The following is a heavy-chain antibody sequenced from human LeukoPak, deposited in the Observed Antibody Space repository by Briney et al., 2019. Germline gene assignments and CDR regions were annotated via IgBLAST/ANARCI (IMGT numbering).Heavy chain of an antibody. V-gene: IGHV1-24*01. D-gene: IGHD2/OR15-2a*01. J-gene: IGHJ5*02. Sequence: GASVKVSCKVFGYTLSKLSIHWVRQAPGGELEWMGGFNPEYRETTYIQRFQDRVTMTEDISTDTAYMELSSLRSEDTAVYYCTXGXXXSXXXXYLXYFDPWGQGTLVTVSS. CDR1: GYTLSKLS. CDR2: FNPEYRET. CDR3: TXGXXXSXXXXYLXYFDP.